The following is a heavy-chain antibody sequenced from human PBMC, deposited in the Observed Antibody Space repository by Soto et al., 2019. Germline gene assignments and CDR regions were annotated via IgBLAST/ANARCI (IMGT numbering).Heavy chain of an antibody. CDR1: GGSFSGYY. Sequence: QVQLQQWGAGLLKPSETLSLTCAVYGGSFSGYYWSWIHQPPGKGLEWIGEINHSGSTNYNPSLKSRVTISVDTSKNQFSLKLSAVTAADTAVYYCARGGVYCSSTSCHYFDYWGQGTLVTVSS. CDR2: INHSGST. D-gene: IGHD2-2*01. J-gene: IGHJ4*02. CDR3: ARGGVYCSSTSCHYFDY. V-gene: IGHV4-34*01.